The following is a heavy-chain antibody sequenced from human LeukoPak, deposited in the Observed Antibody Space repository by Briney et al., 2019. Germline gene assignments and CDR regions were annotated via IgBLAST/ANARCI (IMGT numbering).Heavy chain of an antibody. D-gene: IGHD6-13*01. V-gene: IGHV4-59*01. CDR3: ARERVSSSWYGGWFDP. CDR2: IYYSVTT. Sequence: SETLSLTCTVSGGSISSYYWSWIRQPPGKGLEWIGYIYYSVTTNYNPSLKSRVTISVDRSKNQFSLKLSSVTAADTAVYYCARERVSSSWYGGWFDPWGQGTLVTVSS. CDR1: GGSISSYY. J-gene: IGHJ5*02.